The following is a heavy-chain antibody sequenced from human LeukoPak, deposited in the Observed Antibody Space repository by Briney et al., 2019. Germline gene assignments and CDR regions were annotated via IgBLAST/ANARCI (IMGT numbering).Heavy chain of an antibody. CDR2: IRSDESGK. V-gene: IGHV3-30*02. CDR1: GFTFSSFG. Sequence: GGSLRLSCSASGFTFSSFGMHWVRQAPGKGLEWVSFIRSDESGKYYAGSVQGRFTISRDSSTNTLYLQMNSLRAEDTAVYYCARQGYYFFFDYWGQGTLVTVSS. CDR3: ARQGYYFFFDY. J-gene: IGHJ4*02. D-gene: IGHD2-8*01.